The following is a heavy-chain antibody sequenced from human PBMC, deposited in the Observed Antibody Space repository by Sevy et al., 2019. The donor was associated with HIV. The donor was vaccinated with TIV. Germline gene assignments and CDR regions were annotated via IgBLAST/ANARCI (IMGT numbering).Heavy chain of an antibody. Sequence: GGSLRLSCAASGFTFSDHYMDWVRQAPGKGLEWVGRTRNKANSYTTEFAVSVKARFTISRDDSKNSLYLQMNSLKTEDTAVYYCARGPAPPYPNYYYYGLDVWGQGTTVTVSS. CDR3: ARGPAPPYPNYYYYGLDV. J-gene: IGHJ6*02. CDR2: TRNKANSYTT. V-gene: IGHV3-72*01. D-gene: IGHD2-15*01. CDR1: GFTFSDHY.